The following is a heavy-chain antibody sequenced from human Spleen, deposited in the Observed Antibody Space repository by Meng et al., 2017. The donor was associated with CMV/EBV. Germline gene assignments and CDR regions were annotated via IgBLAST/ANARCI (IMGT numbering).Heavy chain of an antibody. CDR3: ARDRAQSGTPDY. V-gene: IGHV1-2*02. Sequence: ASVKVSCKASGYIFTGYYMHWVRQAPGKGLEWMGWINPNSGGTNYAQKFQGRVTMTRDTSISTAYMDLSRLRSDDTAVYYCARDRAQSGTPDYWGQGTLVTVSS. D-gene: IGHD1-7*01. CDR2: INPNSGGT. CDR1: GYIFTGYY. J-gene: IGHJ4*02.